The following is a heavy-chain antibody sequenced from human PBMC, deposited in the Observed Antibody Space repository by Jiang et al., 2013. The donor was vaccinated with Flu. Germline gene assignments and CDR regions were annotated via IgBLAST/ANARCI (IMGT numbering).Heavy chain of an antibody. D-gene: IGHD6-19*01. CDR1: GYTFTSYG. CDR2: ISAYNGNT. CDR3: AREAAGIAVAGRADY. Sequence: GAEVKKPGASVKVSCKASGYTFTSYGISWVRQAPGQGLEWVGWISAYNGNTNYAQKLQGRVTMTTDTSTSTAYMELRSLRSDDTAVYYCAREAAGIAVAGRADYWGQGTLVTVSS. V-gene: IGHV1-18*01. J-gene: IGHJ4*02.